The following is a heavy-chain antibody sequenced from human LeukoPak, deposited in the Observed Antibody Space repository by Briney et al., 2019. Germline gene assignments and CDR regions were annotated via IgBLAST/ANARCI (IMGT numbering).Heavy chain of an antibody. V-gene: IGHV4-39*07. Sequence: SETLSLTCTVSGGSISSSSYYWGWIRQPPGKGLEWIGSIYYSGSTYYNPSLKSRVTISVDTSKNQFSLKLSSVTAADTAVYYCAKDLSPGTYDYWGQGTLVTVSS. J-gene: IGHJ4*02. CDR2: IYYSGST. CDR1: GGSISSSSYY. D-gene: IGHD1-1*01. CDR3: AKDLSPGTYDY.